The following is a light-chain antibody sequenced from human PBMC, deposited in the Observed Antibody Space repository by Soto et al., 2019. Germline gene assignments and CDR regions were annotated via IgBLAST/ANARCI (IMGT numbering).Light chain of an antibody. CDR3: QQYNGYRT. CDR1: QSISDS. Sequence: DLQMTQSPSTLSACVGDRVTITCRSSQSISDSLAWYQQKPGKAPKLLIYEASSLKSGVPSRFSGSRSGTEYTLTISSLQPDDFATYYCQQYNGYRTFGQGTKVEIK. J-gene: IGKJ1*01. V-gene: IGKV1-5*03. CDR2: EAS.